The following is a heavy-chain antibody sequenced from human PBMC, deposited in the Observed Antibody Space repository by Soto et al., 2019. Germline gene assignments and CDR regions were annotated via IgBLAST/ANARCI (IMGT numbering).Heavy chain of an antibody. CDR1: GFTFSSYS. D-gene: IGHD4-17*01. V-gene: IGHV3-21*01. CDR3: ARPIGRDYANAFDI. J-gene: IGHJ3*02. CDR2: ISSSSSYI. Sequence: GGSLRLSCAASGFTFSSYSMNWVRQAPGKGLEWVSSISSSSSYIYYADSVKGRFTISRDNAKNSLYLQMNSLRAEDTAVCYCARPIGRDYANAFDIWGQGTMVTVSS.